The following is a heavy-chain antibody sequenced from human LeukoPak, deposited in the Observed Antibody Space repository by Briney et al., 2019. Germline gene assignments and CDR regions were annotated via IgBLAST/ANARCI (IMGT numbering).Heavy chain of an antibody. CDR1: GFTVSNNY. J-gene: IGHJ4*02. CDR2: IYSGGST. Sequence: GGSLRLSCAASGFTVSNNYMRWVRQAPGKGLEWVSLIYSGGSTYYADSVKGRFIISRDNSRDTLYLQTNSLRAEDTAVYYCAIRGVSSNSLFDHWGQGTLVTVSS. CDR3: AIRGVSSNSLFDH. D-gene: IGHD6-6*01. V-gene: IGHV3-53*01.